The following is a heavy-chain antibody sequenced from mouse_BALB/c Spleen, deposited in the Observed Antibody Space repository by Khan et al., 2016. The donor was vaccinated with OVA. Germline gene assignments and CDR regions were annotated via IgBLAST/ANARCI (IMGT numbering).Heavy chain of an antibody. J-gene: IGHJ4*01. Sequence: EKLKESGPGLVAPSQNLSITCTVSGFSLTDYGVSWIRQPPGKGLEWLGVIWGGGTTYYNSALKSRLSISKDNSKSQVFLKMNSLQTDDTAMYYCAKGVWSYYFALDYWGQGTSVTVSS. CDR3: AKGVWSYYFALDY. D-gene: IGHD2-10*02. CDR1: GFSLTDYG. V-gene: IGHV2-6-5*01. CDR2: IWGGGTT.